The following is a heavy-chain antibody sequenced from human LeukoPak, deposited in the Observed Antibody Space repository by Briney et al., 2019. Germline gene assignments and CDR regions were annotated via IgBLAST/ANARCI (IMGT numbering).Heavy chain of an antibody. CDR2: ISSSSSYI. D-gene: IGHD6-13*01. Sequence: GGSLRLSCAASGFTFSSYSMNWVRQAPGKGLEWVSSISSSSSYIYYADSVKGRFTISRDNAKNSLYLQMNSLRAEDTAVYYCAREASSSWFVPYLDYWGQGTLVTVSS. CDR3: AREASSSWFVPYLDY. J-gene: IGHJ4*02. CDR1: GFTFSSYS. V-gene: IGHV3-21*01.